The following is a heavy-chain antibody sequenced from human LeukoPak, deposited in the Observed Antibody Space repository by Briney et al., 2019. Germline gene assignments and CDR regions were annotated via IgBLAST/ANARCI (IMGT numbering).Heavy chain of an antibody. V-gene: IGHV3-21*01. CDR2: ISSSSSYI. CDR3: AGGSSSGYYGYSDY. Sequence: GGSLRLSCAASGFTFSGYNINWVRQAPGKGLEWVSSISSSSSYIYYADSVKGRFTISRDNAKNSLYLQMNSLRAEDTAVYFCAGGSSSGYYGYSDYWGQGTLVTVSS. CDR1: GFTFSGYN. J-gene: IGHJ4*02. D-gene: IGHD3-22*01.